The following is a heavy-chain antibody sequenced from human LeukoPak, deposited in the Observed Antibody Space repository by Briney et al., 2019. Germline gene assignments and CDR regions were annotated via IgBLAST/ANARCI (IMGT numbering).Heavy chain of an antibody. Sequence: GGSLRLSCAAFGFTFSRYWMSWVRQALGKRLEWVANIKHDGSEKYYVDSVKGRFTISRDNAKNSLSLQMNSLRVEDTALYYCARESDHSNYPGTFDHWGPGTLVAVSS. CDR2: IKHDGSEK. CDR1: GFTFSRYW. V-gene: IGHV3-7*01. D-gene: IGHD4-11*01. CDR3: ARESDHSNYPGTFDH. J-gene: IGHJ4*02.